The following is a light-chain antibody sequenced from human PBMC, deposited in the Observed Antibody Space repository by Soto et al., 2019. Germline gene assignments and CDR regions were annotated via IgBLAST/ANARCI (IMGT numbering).Light chain of an antibody. CDR3: QQDTT. Sequence: PGERVTLSCRASQSVSSSYLTWYQQKLGQAPRLLIYGASSRATSIPARFSGSGSGTDFTLTISSLQPEDFAVYYCQQDTTFGQGTKVDIK. CDR1: QSVSSSY. J-gene: IGKJ2*01. CDR2: GAS. V-gene: IGKV3D-7*01.